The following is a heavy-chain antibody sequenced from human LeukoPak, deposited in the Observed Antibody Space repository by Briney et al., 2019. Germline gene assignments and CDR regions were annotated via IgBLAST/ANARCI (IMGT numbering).Heavy chain of an antibody. Sequence: GGSLRLSCAASGFTFSSYGMSWVRQAPGKGLEWVSAISGSGGSTYYADSVKGRFTISRDNSKNTLYLQMNSLRAEDTAVYYWAEDYGRANCSGGSCYSGFDYWGQGTLVTVSS. CDR1: GFTFSSYG. J-gene: IGHJ4*02. CDR2: ISGSGGST. V-gene: IGHV3-23*01. CDR3: AEDYGRANCSGGSCYSGFDY. D-gene: IGHD2-15*01.